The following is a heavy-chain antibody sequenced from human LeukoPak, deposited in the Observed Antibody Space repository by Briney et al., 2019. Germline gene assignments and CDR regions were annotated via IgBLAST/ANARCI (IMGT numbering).Heavy chain of an antibody. J-gene: IGHJ6*03. V-gene: IGHV1-69*13. Sequence: GASVKVSCKTSGGIFSNYGINWVRQAPGQGLEWMGGIIPIFGSAKYAQKFQGRVTITADESTSTAYMELRRLRSDDTAVYYCARARPYYYYYMDVWGKGTTVTVSS. CDR1: GGIFSNYG. CDR2: IIPIFGSA. CDR3: ARARPYYYYYMDV.